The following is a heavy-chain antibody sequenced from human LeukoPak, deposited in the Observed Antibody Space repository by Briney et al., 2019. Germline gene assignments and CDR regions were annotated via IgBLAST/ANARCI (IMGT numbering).Heavy chain of an antibody. CDR3: ARGRAIQLWLLDY. CDR1: GGTFSSYA. D-gene: IGHD5-18*01. J-gene: IGHJ4*02. V-gene: IGHV1-69*13. CDR2: IIPIFGTA. Sequence: EALVKVSCKASGGTFSSYAISWVRQAPGQGLEWMGGIIPIFGTANYAQKFQGRVTITADESTSTAYMELSSLRSEDTAVYYCARGRAIQLWLLDYWGQGTLVTVSS.